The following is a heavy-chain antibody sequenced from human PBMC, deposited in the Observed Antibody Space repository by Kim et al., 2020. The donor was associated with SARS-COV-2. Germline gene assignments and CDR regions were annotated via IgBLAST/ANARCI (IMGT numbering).Heavy chain of an antibody. J-gene: IGHJ5*02. Sequence: LKSRVTISVDTSRNNFSRRLSSVTAADTAVYYCARGVIVAAGTPGGWFDPWGQGTLVTVSS. D-gene: IGHD2-15*01. V-gene: IGHV4-34*01. CDR3: ARGVIVAAGTPGGWFDP.